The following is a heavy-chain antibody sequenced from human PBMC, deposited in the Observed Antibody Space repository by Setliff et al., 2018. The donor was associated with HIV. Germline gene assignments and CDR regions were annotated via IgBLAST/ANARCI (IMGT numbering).Heavy chain of an antibody. V-gene: IGHV4-31*03. Sequence: SETLSLTCTVSGDSISSGGYYWSWIRQHPGKGLEWIGYIYYSGTTYYNPSLKSRVTISVDTSKNQFSLKLSSVTAADMAVYFCARGARSSVNWFDPWGQGTLVTVSS. CDR2: IYYSGTT. CDR3: ARGARSSVNWFDP. J-gene: IGHJ5*02. D-gene: IGHD2-2*01. CDR1: GDSISSGGYY.